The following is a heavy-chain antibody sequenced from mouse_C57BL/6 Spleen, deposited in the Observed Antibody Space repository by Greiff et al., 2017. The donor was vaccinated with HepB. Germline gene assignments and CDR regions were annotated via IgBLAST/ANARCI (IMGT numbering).Heavy chain of an antibody. V-gene: IGHV1-80*01. CDR3: ARSGYGSGWYFDV. Sequence: VQLVESGAELVKPGASVKISCKASGYAFSSYWMNWVKQRPGKGLEWIGQIYPGDGDTNYNGKFKGKATLTADKSSSTAYMQLSSLTSEDSAVYFCARSGYGSGWYFDVWGTGTTVTVSS. CDR1: GYAFSSYW. CDR2: IYPGDGDT. D-gene: IGHD1-1*01. J-gene: IGHJ1*03.